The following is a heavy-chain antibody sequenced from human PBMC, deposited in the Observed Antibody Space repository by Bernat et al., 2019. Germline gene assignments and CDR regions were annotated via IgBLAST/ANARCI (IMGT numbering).Heavy chain of an antibody. Sequence: QLQLEESGPGLVKPWETLSLTCTVSGDSINSTSSNYYWGWIRQPPGKGLEWIGSVYYSGSTSYNPSLKSRVTISVDTYKNQFSLKLSSVTAADTAVYYCARQNPIVLVVIPTPPWFDPWGQGALVTVSS. CDR1: GDSINSTSSNYY. V-gene: IGHV4-39*01. CDR2: VYYSGST. J-gene: IGHJ5*02. CDR3: ARQNPIVLVVIPTPPWFDP. D-gene: IGHD2-8*02.